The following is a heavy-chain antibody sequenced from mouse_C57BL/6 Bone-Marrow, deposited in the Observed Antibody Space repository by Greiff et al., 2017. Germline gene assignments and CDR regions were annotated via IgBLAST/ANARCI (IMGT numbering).Heavy chain of an antibody. V-gene: IGHV8-12*01. CDR2: IYWDDDK. Sequence: QVTLKVSGPGILQSSQTLSLTCSFSGFSLSTSGMGVSWIRHPSGKGLEWLAHIYWDDDKRYNPFLKSRLISSKDTSRNQVFLKITRADTAHTATYYGAQSGARQLRLGYAMDYWGQGTSVTVSS. J-gene: IGHJ4*01. CDR3: AQSGARQLRLGYAMDY. D-gene: IGHD3-2*02. CDR1: GFSLSTSGMG.